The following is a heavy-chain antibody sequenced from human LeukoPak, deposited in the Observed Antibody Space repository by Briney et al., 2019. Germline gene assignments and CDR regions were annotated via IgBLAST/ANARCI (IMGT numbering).Heavy chain of an antibody. CDR3: ARAEWELLNFDY. CDR2: ISYDGSNK. V-gene: IGHV3-30-3*01. D-gene: IGHD1-26*01. J-gene: IGHJ4*02. Sequence: GGSLRLSCAASGFTFSSYAMHWVRQAPGKGLEWVAVISYDGSNKYYADSMKGRFTISRDNSKNTLYLQMNSLRAEDTAVYYCARAEWELLNFDYWGQGTLVTVSS. CDR1: GFTFSSYA.